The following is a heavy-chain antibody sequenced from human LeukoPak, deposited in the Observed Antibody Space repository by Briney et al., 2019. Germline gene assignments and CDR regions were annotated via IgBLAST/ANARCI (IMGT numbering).Heavy chain of an antibody. Sequence: GGSLRLSCAASGFTFSSYAMSWIRQAPGKGLEWVSAISGSGGSTYYADSVKGRFTISRDNSKNTLYLQMNSLRAEDTAVYYCAKPSSQWLVQLFDYWGQGTLVTVSS. J-gene: IGHJ4*02. CDR1: GFTFSSYA. CDR3: AKPSSQWLVQLFDY. CDR2: ISGSGGST. V-gene: IGHV3-23*01. D-gene: IGHD6-19*01.